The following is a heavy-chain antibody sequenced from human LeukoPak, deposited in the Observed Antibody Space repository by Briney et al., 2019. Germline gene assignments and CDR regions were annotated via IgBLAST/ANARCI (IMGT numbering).Heavy chain of an antibody. CDR1: GLTFSNTY. D-gene: IGHD2-8*02. CDR2: IYPSGNI. J-gene: IGHJ6*02. Sequence: GGSLRLSCAASGLTFSNTYMSWVRQAPGKGPEWVSLIYPSGNIYYADSVKGRFTISRDNSQNTLYLQGNNLRAEGTAVYCCARGRWDTGGLHGLDVWGQGTTVTVSS. V-gene: IGHV3-53*01. CDR3: ARGRWDTGGLHGLDV.